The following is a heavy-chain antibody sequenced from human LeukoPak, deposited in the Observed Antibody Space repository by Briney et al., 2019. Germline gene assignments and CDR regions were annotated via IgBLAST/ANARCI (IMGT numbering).Heavy chain of an antibody. CDR1: GGSISSGSYY. D-gene: IGHD1-1*01. Sequence: SETLSLTCTVSGGSISSGSYYWSWIRQPAGKGLEWIGRIYTSGSTNYNPSLKSRVTISVDTSKNQFSLNLTSVTAAGSAVYYCARVSWFPGTSYYYMDVWGKGTTVTVSS. V-gene: IGHV4-61*02. CDR2: IYTSGST. J-gene: IGHJ6*03. CDR3: ARVSWFPGTSYYYMDV.